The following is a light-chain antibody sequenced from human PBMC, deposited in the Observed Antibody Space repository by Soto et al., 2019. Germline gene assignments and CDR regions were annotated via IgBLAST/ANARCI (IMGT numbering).Light chain of an antibody. CDR3: QQSYSTPRT. V-gene: IGKV1-39*01. CDR1: QSISSY. J-gene: IGKJ5*01. Sequence: DIQMTQSPSSLSASVRESVTITCRASQSISSYLNWYQQKPGKAPKLLIYAASSLQSGVPSRFSGSGSGTDFTLTISSLQPEDFATYYCQQSYSTPRTFGQGTRLEIK. CDR2: AAS.